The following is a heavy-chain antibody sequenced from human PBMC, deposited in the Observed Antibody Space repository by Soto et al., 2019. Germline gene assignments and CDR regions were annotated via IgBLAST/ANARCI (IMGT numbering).Heavy chain of an antibody. CDR2: INHSGST. CDR1: GGSFSGYF. D-gene: IGHD2-15*01. CDR3: ARGISLIVEVQRDAPDKYYFDS. V-gene: IGHV4-34*01. Sequence: SQTLSLTCGVYGGSFSGYFWPWIRQSPGKGLEWIGEINHSGSTNSNPSLKSRVAISVDTSKNQISLKLRSVTAADTAVYYCARGISLIVEVQRDAPDKYYFDSWGQGTLVTVSS. J-gene: IGHJ4*02.